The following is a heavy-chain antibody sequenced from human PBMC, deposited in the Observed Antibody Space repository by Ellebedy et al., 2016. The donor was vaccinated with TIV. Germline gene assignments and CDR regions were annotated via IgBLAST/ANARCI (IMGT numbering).Heavy chain of an antibody. CDR2: ITNKGRGGTT. Sequence: GESLKISCAASGFTFSDHYMDWVRQAPGKGLEWVGLITNKGRGGTTEYAASMKGRITISRDDSNNLLYLQLNSLKSEDTAVYYCASLVVGGTPSDYWGQGTLVTVSS. J-gene: IGHJ4*02. CDR3: ASLVVGGTPSDY. CDR1: GFTFSDHY. D-gene: IGHD1-26*01. V-gene: IGHV3-72*01.